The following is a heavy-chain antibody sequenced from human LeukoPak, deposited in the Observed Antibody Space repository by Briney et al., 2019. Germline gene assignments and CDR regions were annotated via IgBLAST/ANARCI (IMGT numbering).Heavy chain of an antibody. CDR2: IYDSENT. J-gene: IGHJ4*02. CDR1: GGSISNYH. Sequence: SEILSLTCTVSGGSISNYHWSWIRQPPGKGLEWIGYIYDSENTNYNPSLKSRVTMSLDTSKKQFSLKLTSVTAADTAMYYCARNTAWYTHDYWGQGTLVTASS. CDR3: ARNTAWYTHDY. D-gene: IGHD6-13*01. V-gene: IGHV4-59*01.